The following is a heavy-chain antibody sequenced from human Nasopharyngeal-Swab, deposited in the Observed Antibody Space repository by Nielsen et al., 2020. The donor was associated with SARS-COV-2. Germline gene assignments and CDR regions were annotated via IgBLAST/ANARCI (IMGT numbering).Heavy chain of an antibody. D-gene: IGHD3-22*01. V-gene: IGHV1-3*01. Sequence: SVQVSCRASGYIFTSYAMHWVRPAPAQRLEWMGWINAGNGNTKYSQKFQGRVTITRDTSASTAYMELSSLRSEDTAVYYCARADSSGYYYGDWFDPWGQGTLVTVSS. J-gene: IGHJ5*02. CDR2: INAGNGNT. CDR3: ARADSSGYYYGDWFDP. CDR1: GYIFTSYA.